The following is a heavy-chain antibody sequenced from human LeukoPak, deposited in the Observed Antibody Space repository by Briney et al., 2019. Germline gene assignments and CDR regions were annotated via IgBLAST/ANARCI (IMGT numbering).Heavy chain of an antibody. D-gene: IGHD5-18*01. V-gene: IGHV3-7*01. CDR1: GFTFSSYW. CDR2: IKEDGSEK. Sequence: GGSLRLSCVASGFTFSSYWMSWVRQAPGKGPEFVANIKEDGSEKSYVDSVKGRFTISRDNAKKSVSLQMSSLRVEDTAVYYCARDPGYSAFDVWGQGAMVIVSS. CDR3: ARDPGYSAFDV. J-gene: IGHJ3*01.